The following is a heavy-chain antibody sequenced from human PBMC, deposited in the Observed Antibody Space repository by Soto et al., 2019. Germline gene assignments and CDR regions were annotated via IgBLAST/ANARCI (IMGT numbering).Heavy chain of an antibody. V-gene: IGHV1-18*01. D-gene: IGHD3-10*01. CDR2: ISVYNSNT. CDR1: GYCFTSYG. Sequence: QVQLVQSGTEVKKPGASVKVSCKASGYCFTSYGISWVRQAPGQGLEWMGWISVYNSNTKYAQKLQGRVTMTRDTSTSTAYMELRSLRSDDTAVYYCARDRHYASGGANWFDPWGQGTLVTVSS. CDR3: ARDRHYASGGANWFDP. J-gene: IGHJ5*02.